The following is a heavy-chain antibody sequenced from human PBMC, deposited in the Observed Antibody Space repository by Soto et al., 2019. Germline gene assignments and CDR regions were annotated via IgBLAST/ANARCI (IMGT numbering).Heavy chain of an antibody. Sequence: QVQLVESGGGVVQPGRSLRLSCAASGFTFSSYGMHWVRQAPGKGLEWVAVISYDGSNKYYADSVKGRFTISRDNSKNTPYLQMSSLRAEDTAVYYCAKVAPTGIVLMVYGGLDVDYWGQGTLVTVSS. V-gene: IGHV3-30*18. D-gene: IGHD2-8*01. J-gene: IGHJ4*02. CDR1: GFTFSSYG. CDR3: AKVAPTGIVLMVYGGLDVDY. CDR2: ISYDGSNK.